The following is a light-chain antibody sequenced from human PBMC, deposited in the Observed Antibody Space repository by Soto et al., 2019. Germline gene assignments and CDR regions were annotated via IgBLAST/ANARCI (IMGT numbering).Light chain of an antibody. CDR3: QKYNNWPQT. V-gene: IGKV3-15*01. Sequence: EIVMTQSPATLSVSPGQRATLSCRASQGVSSNLAWYQHNPGQAPRLLIYGASTRATGISDRFSGSGSGTEYTLTISSLQSEDFAVYYCQKYNNWPQTFGQWTKLEIK. CDR2: GAS. J-gene: IGKJ1*01. CDR1: QGVSSN.